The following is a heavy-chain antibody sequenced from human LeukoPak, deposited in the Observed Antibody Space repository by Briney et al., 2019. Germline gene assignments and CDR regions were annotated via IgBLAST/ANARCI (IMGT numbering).Heavy chain of an antibody. CDR1: GFTFSSYA. J-gene: IGHJ5*02. V-gene: IGHV3-23*01. Sequence: PGVSVRLSCAASGFTFSSYAMSWVRQAAGRGREWVSAIRGSGGSTYYTDSVKGRFTIPRDNSKNTLYLQMNSLRAGDTAVYYCAKSDKHWFDPWGQGTLVTVSS. CDR3: AKSDKHWFDP. CDR2: IRGSGGST.